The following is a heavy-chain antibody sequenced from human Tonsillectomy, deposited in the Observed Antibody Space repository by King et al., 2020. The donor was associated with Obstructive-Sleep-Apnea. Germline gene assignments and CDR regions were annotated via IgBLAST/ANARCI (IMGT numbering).Heavy chain of an antibody. D-gene: IGHD4-17*01. V-gene: IGHV4-59*01. J-gene: IGHJ4*02. Sequence: QLQESGPGLVKPSETLSLTCTVPGGSLSRYYWNWIRQPPGGGLEWIGYIYYSWTTNYNPSLKSRVRISVDTSKNQFSLKLGSVTAADTAVYYCARDSYGDYLDYWGQGTLVTVSS. CDR3: ARDSYGDYLDY. CDR2: IYYSWTT. CDR1: GGSLSRYY.